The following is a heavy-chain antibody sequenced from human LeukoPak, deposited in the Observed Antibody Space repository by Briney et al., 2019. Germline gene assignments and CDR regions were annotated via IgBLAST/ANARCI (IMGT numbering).Heavy chain of an antibody. J-gene: IGHJ4*02. Sequence: GGSLRLSCAASGFTFSSYAMSWVRQVPGKGLEWVSVISGSGDNTYYADSVKGRFTISRDNSKNMLYLQMNSLRAEDTAVYYCAKEGFWSGPYYGYWGQGTLVTVSS. V-gene: IGHV3-23*01. CDR2: ISGSGDNT. D-gene: IGHD3-3*01. CDR3: AKEGFWSGPYYGY. CDR1: GFTFSSYA.